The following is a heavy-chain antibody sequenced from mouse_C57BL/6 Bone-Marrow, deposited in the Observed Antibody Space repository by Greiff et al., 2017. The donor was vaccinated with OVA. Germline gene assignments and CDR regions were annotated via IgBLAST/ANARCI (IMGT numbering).Heavy chain of an antibody. CDR2: IYPGNGDT. V-gene: IGHV1-82*01. Sequence: QVQLQQSGAELVKPGASVKLSCKASGYTFTSSWMNWVKQRPGQGLEWIGRIYPGNGDTNYNEKFKGKATLTADKSSSTAYMQLSSLTSEDSAVYYCASGYFDYWGQGTTITVSA. CDR3: ASGYFDY. CDR1: GYTFTSSW. J-gene: IGHJ2*01.